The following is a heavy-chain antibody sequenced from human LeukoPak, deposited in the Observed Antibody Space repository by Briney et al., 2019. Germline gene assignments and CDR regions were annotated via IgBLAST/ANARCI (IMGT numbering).Heavy chain of an antibody. Sequence: GGSLRLSWAASGFTFSSHAMSWVSQAPGKGLEWVSAISGSGGSTYYADSVKGRFTISRDNSKNTLYLQMSSPRAEDTAVYYCAKLGSRGWSNFDYWGQGTLVTVSS. V-gene: IGHV3-23*01. CDR1: GFTFSSHA. D-gene: IGHD6-19*01. CDR3: AKLGSRGWSNFDY. J-gene: IGHJ4*02. CDR2: ISGSGGST.